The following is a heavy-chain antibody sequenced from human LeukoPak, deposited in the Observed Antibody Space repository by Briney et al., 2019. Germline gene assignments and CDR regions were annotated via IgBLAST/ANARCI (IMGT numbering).Heavy chain of an antibody. CDR1: GFTFSSYG. CDR2: ISSSSSYI. J-gene: IGHJ6*02. D-gene: IGHD3-9*01. Sequence: GGSLRLSCAASGFTFSSYGMHWVRQAPGKGLEWVSSISSSSSYIYYADSVKGRFTISRDNAKNSLYLQMNSLRAEDTAVYYCARDVAWGYDILTGYYHYYGMDVWGQGTTVTVSS. V-gene: IGHV3-21*01. CDR3: ARDVAWGYDILTGYYHYYGMDV.